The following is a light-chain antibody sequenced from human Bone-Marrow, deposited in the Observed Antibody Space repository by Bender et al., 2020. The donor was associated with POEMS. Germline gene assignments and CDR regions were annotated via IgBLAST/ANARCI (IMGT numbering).Light chain of an antibody. J-gene: IGLJ2*01. CDR1: SSDVGGYNY. CDR2: EVS. V-gene: IGLV2-8*01. Sequence: QSALTQPPSASGSPGQSVTISCTGTSSDVGGYNYVSWNQHHPGQAPKLKIYEVSKRPSGVPNRFSGSKSGNTASLTVSGLQAEDEADYYCSSYAGSKNYVVFGGGTKLTVL. CDR3: SSYAGSKNYVV.